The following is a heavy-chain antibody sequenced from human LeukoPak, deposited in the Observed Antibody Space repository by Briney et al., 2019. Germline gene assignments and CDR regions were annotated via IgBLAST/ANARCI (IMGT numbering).Heavy chain of an antibody. D-gene: IGHD3-10*01. Sequence: PSETLSLTCAVYGGSFSGYYWSWIRQPPGKGLEWIGEINHSGSTNYNPSLKGRVTISVDTSKNQFSLKLSSVTAADTAVYYCARGRRYYYGSGSYYTAARVHYYYGMDVWGKGTTVTVSS. V-gene: IGHV4-34*01. CDR3: ARGRRYYYGSGSYYTAARVHYYYGMDV. CDR1: GGSFSGYY. CDR2: INHSGST. J-gene: IGHJ6*04.